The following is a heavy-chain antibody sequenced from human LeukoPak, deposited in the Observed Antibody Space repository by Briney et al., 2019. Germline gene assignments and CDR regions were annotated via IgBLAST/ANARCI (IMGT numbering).Heavy chain of an antibody. CDR2: IYHSGST. J-gene: IGHJ4*02. D-gene: IGHD3-3*01. Sequence: SETLSLTCAVSGYSISSGYYWGWIRQPPGKGLEWIGSIYHSGSTYYNPSLKSRVTISVDTSKNQFPLKLSSVTAADTAVYYCARRFWSGYYFYFDYWGQGTLVTVSS. CDR1: GYSISSGYY. V-gene: IGHV4-38-2*01. CDR3: ARRFWSGYYFYFDY.